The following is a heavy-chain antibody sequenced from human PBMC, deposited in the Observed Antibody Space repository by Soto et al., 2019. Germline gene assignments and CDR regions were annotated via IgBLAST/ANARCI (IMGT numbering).Heavy chain of an antibody. D-gene: IGHD6-19*01. CDR2: ISGSGDST. V-gene: IGHV3-64*04. Sequence: GGSLRLSCSASGFTFSNYAMHWVRQAPGKGLEYVSAISGSGDSTYYADSVKGRFTISRDNSKNTLYLQMNSLRAEDTAVYYCAKGVPGIAVAGTGYFQHWGQGTPVTVSS. CDR1: GFTFSNYA. CDR3: AKGVPGIAVAGTGYFQH. J-gene: IGHJ1*01.